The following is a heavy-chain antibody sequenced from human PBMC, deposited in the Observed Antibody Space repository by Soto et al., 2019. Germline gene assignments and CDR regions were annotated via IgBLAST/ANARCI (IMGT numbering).Heavy chain of an antibody. D-gene: IGHD1-26*01. V-gene: IGHV3-23*01. Sequence: EVQLLESGGGLVRPGVSLRLSCAASGFSFTSYALSWVRQAPGKGLEWVSTISGSDGKTYYADSVKGRFSISRDTSKTTLYLQMNSLRVEDTAVYYCARWSFLDYWGQGTRVTVS. CDR2: ISGSDGKT. J-gene: IGHJ4*02. CDR1: GFSFTSYA. CDR3: ARWSFLDY.